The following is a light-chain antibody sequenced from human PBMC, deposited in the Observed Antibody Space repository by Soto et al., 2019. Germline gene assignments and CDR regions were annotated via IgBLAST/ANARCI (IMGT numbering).Light chain of an antibody. CDR1: SSDVGGYNY. J-gene: IGLJ2*01. CDR2: NVS. CDR3: SSFTSNNTVL. V-gene: IGLV2-11*01. Sequence: QSALTQPRSVSGSPGQSVTISCTGTSSDVGGYNYVSWYQQHPGKAPKLMIYNVSNRPSGVSNRFSGSKSGNTASLTISGLQAEDEAHYYCSSFTSNNTVLFGGGTKLTVL.